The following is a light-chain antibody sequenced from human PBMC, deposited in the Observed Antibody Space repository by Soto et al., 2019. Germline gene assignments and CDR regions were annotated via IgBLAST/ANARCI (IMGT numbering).Light chain of an antibody. CDR1: SSDVGGYNY. V-gene: IGLV2-14*01. CDR3: SSYTSSSTLYV. J-gene: IGLJ1*01. Sequence: QSALTQPASVSGSPGQSITISCTGTSSDVGGYNYVSWYQQHPGKAPKLMIYEVSNRPSGVSNRFSCSTSGNTASLTISGLQAEDEADYYCSSYTSSSTLYVFGTGTKLTVL. CDR2: EVS.